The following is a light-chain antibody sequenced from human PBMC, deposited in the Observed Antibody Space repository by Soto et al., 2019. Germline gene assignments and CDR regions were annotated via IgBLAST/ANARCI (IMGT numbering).Light chain of an antibody. CDR1: SSDVGGYNY. Sequence: LPQPRSVSGSPGQSVTISCTGTSSDVGGYNYVSWYQQHPGKAPKLMIYDVSKRPSGVPDRFSGSKSGNTASLTISGLQAEDEDDYYCCSYAGSYTLFGTGTKVTVL. CDR3: CSYAGSYTL. CDR2: DVS. J-gene: IGLJ1*01. V-gene: IGLV2-11*01.